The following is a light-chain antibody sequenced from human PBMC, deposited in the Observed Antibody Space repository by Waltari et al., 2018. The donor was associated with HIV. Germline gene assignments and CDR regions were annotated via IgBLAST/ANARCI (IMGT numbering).Light chain of an antibody. Sequence: DIVMTQSPDSLGVSLGERATIGCKSSQSVVYSVNNKDYFAWSQQKPGQPLRLLIAWASTRETVVPDRFSGSESGTYFSLTSTSLQAEDVAVDDSQQYYSLPITVGQWTRLEIK. CDR1: QSVVYSVNNKDY. CDR2: WAS. CDR3: QQYYSLPIT. V-gene: IGKV4-1*01. J-gene: IGKJ5*01.